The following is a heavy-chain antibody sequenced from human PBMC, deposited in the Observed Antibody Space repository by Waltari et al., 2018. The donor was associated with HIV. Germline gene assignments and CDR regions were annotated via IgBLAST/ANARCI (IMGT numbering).Heavy chain of an antibody. V-gene: IGHV3-9*01. Sequence: ELQLVESGGDLVQPGTSLRLSCGASGFMLGAYAIHWVRQAPGKGLEWVTGINWDSSGIVYADSVKGRFTISRDNAKRSLFLQMNSLRTEDTAFYYCIKDRHNVLSHDFDFWGRGTLVTVSS. CDR3: IKDRHNVLSHDFDF. D-gene: IGHD3-10*02. CDR2: INWDSSGI. J-gene: IGHJ4*02. CDR1: GFMLGAYA.